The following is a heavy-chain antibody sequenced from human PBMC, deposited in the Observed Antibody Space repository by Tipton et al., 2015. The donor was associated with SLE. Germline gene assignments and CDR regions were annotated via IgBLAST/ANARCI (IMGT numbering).Heavy chain of an antibody. D-gene: IGHD2-2*01. CDR1: GFTFSDYW. CDR2: INQDGSQM. J-gene: IGHJ5*02. Sequence: GSLRLSCAASGFTFSDYWMLWFRQVPGKGLEWVANINQDGSQMYYLDSVKGRFTVSRDNAEKSMYLQMNGLRVEDTGVYYCARGGLAPGAAWGQGILVTVSS. V-gene: IGHV3-7*01. CDR3: ARGGLAPGAA.